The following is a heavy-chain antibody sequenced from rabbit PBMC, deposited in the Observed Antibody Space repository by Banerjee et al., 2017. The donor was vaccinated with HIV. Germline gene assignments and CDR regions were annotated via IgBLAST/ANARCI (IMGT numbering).Heavy chain of an antibody. J-gene: IGHJ4*01. Sequence: QEQLEESGGDLVKPGASLTLTCTASGFSFSSSYWICWVRQAPGKGLEWIACIYNGDGSTYYASWVNGRFSISRSTSLNTVTLQMTSLTAADTATYFCARDPGNGVGGYGYGFNLWGQGTLVTVS. D-gene: IGHD6-1*01. V-gene: IGHV1S47*01. CDR2: IYNGDGST. CDR1: GFSFSSSYW. CDR3: ARDPGNGVGGYGYGFNL.